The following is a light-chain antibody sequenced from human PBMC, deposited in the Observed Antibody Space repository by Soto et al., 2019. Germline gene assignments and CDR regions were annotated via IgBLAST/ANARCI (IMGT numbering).Light chain of an antibody. CDR1: SSDVGGYNY. J-gene: IGLJ1*01. Sequence: QSALTQPRSVSGSPGQSVTISCTGTSSDVGGYNYVSWYQQHPGKAPKLMIYDVSKRPSGVPDRFSGSKSGNTASLTISGLQAEDEADYYCCSYAGSYKGYVCGTGTKLTVL. CDR2: DVS. CDR3: CSYAGSYKGYV. V-gene: IGLV2-11*01.